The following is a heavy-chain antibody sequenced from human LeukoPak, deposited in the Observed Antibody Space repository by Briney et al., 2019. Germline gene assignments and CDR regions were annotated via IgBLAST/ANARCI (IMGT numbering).Heavy chain of an antibody. CDR1: GYIFTSYY. Sequence: ASVKVSCKASGYIFTSYYMHWVRQAPGQGLEWMGIINPTAGSTNCAQKFQGRVTMTGDTSTSTVYMELSSLRSEDTAVYYCARGYCDSEGDFDYWGQGTLVTVSS. CDR3: ARGYCDSEGDFDY. V-gene: IGHV1-46*01. CDR2: INPTAGST. D-gene: IGHD3-22*01. J-gene: IGHJ4*02.